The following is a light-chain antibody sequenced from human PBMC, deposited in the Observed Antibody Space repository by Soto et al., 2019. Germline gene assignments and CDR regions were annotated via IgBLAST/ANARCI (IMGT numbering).Light chain of an antibody. Sequence: EIVMTQSPATLSVSPGERATLSCRASQSVSSDLAWYQQKPGQAPRLLIYGASTRATGIPARFSGSGSGTEFTLTISSLQSEDLAVYYGQQYNNWPWTFGQGTKVDIK. V-gene: IGKV3-15*01. CDR3: QQYNNWPWT. J-gene: IGKJ1*01. CDR2: GAS. CDR1: QSVSSD.